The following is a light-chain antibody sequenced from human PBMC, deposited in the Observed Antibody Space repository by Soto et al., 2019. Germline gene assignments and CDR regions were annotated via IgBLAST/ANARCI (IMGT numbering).Light chain of an antibody. CDR3: SSYRGYDTRV. CDR1: SSDVGGYDF. CDR2: EVS. J-gene: IGLJ1*01. Sequence: QSVLTQPASVSGSPGQSITISCTGTSSDVGGYDFVSWYQQHAGKAPKLLIYEVSRRPSGVSNRFSGSKSGNTASLTISGLQAEDEADYYCSSYRGYDTRVFGTGTKLTVL. V-gene: IGLV2-14*01.